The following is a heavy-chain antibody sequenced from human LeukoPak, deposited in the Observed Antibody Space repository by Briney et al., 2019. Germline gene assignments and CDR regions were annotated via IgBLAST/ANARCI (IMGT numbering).Heavy chain of an antibody. V-gene: IGHV3-23*01. CDR2: LIYSGDIT. CDR1: GTFLTMQY. D-gene: IGHD6-13*01. J-gene: IGHJ4*02. Sequence: PGGSLTLACAATGTFLTMQYSGWDRQAPGKRLEWVSTLIYSGDITYYAGSVKDRFTISRDTSKNTLYVQMNSLRVEYSAVYDCVIGSTGYCSSLFAYWGQGALVTVSS. CDR3: VIGSTGYCSSLFAY.